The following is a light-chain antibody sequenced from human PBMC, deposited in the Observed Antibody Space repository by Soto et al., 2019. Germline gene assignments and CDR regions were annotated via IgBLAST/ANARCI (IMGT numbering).Light chain of an antibody. J-gene: IGKJ1*01. CDR3: QQYSNFWT. CDR1: QSIRSW. Sequence: DLPMTQSPSTLSASVGDSVTITCRASQSIRSWLAWYQQKPGKAPRLLIYKASTLESGVPSRFSGGVSGTEFNFTISSLQPDDFATYYCQQYSNFWTFGQGTKVEIK. V-gene: IGKV1-5*03. CDR2: KAS.